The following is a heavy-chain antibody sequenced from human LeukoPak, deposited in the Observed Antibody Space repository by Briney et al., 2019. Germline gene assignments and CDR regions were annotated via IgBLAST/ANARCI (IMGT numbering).Heavy chain of an antibody. CDR1: GFTFSSYV. V-gene: IGHV3-30*04. CDR3: AKGSRAARPYYFDY. Sequence: GGSLRLSCAASGFTFSSYVMHWVRQAPGKGLEWVALISYDGSNEYYADSVKGRFTISRDNSKNTLYLQMNSLRAEDTAVYYCAKGSRAARPYYFDYWGQGTLVTVSS. CDR2: ISYDGSNE. D-gene: IGHD6-6*01. J-gene: IGHJ4*02.